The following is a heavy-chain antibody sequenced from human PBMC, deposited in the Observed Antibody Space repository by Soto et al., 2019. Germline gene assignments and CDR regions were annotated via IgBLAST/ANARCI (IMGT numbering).Heavy chain of an antibody. V-gene: IGHV3-23*01. D-gene: IGHD3-22*01. CDR2: ISATGADT. Sequence: GALRLSCVASGFAFNNQGMGWVRQAPGKGLEWVSGISATGADTQYADSVKGRFTISRDNSKNTLYLQMNSLRAEDTAVYYCAKALMITMIVVATDYWGQGTLVTVSS. CDR3: AKALMITMIVVATDY. J-gene: IGHJ4*02. CDR1: GFAFNNQG.